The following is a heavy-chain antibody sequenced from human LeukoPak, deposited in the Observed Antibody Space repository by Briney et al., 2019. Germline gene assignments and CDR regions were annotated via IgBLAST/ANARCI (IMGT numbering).Heavy chain of an antibody. D-gene: IGHD1-7*01. CDR1: GFTFSSYE. CDR2: ISSSGSTI. Sequence: GGSLRLSCAASGFTFSSYEMNWVRQAPRKGLGWGSYISSSGSTIYYADSVKGRFTISRDNAKNSLYLQMNGLRAEDTAAYYCARGATDTTRWFDPWGQGTLVTVSS. J-gene: IGHJ5*02. V-gene: IGHV3-48*03. CDR3: ARGATDTTRWFDP.